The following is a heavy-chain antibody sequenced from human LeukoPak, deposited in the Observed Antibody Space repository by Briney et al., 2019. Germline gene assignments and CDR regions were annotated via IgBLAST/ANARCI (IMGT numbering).Heavy chain of an antibody. V-gene: IGHV1-2*02. Sequence: ASVKVSCKGSGYTFSGRYIQWARQAPGQRLEWMGWINPTTGGTNYAQKFLGRVTMTRDTSISTAYVDLTRLTYDDTAVYYCARGDWNGDYWGQGTLVTVSS. CDR2: INPTTGGT. J-gene: IGHJ4*02. CDR3: ARGDWNGDY. CDR1: GYTFSGRY. D-gene: IGHD1-1*01.